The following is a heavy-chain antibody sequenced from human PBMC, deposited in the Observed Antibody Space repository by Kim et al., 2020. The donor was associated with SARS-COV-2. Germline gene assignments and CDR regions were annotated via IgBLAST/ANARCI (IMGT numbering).Heavy chain of an antibody. D-gene: IGHD3-3*01. CDR1: GFTFDDYA. CDR3: AKEKVLRFLEWLPNKEGMDV. J-gene: IGHJ6*02. Sequence: GGSLRLSCASSGFTFDDYAMHWVRQAPGKGLEWVSLISGDGGSTYYADSVKGRFTISRDNSKNSLYLQMNSLRTEDTALYYCAKEKVLRFLEWLPNKEGMDVWGQGTTVTVSS. CDR2: ISGDGGST. V-gene: IGHV3-43*02.